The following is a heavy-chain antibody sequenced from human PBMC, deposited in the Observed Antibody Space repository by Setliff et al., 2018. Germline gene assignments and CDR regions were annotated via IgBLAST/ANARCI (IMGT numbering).Heavy chain of an antibody. J-gene: IGHJ6*03. D-gene: IGHD6-19*01. Sequence: PSETLSLTCAVYGGSFSGYYWSWIRQPPGKGLEWIGEINHSGSTNYNPSLKSRVTISVDTSKNQFSLNLSSVTAADMAVYYCAREQWLDPPGYYYMDVWAKGTTGTVSS. V-gene: IGHV4-34*01. CDR2: INHSGST. CDR3: AREQWLDPPGYYYMDV. CDR1: GGSFSGYY.